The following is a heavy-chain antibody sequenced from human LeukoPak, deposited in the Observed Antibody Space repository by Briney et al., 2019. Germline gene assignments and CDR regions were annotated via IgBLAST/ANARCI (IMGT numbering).Heavy chain of an antibody. CDR1: GGSISSGSYY. CDR3: ARGDHDSRYNWFDP. CDR2: IYTSGST. D-gene: IGHD3-22*01. V-gene: IGHV4-61*02. Sequence: PSQTLSLTCTVSGGSISSGSYYWSWIRQPAGKGLEWIGRIYTSGSTNCNPSLKSRVTISVDTSKNQFSLKLSSVTAADTAVYYCARGDHDSRYNWFDPWGQGTLVTVSS. J-gene: IGHJ5*02.